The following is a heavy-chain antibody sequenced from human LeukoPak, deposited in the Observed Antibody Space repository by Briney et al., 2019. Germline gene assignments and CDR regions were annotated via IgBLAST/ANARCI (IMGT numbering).Heavy chain of an antibody. CDR2: INHSGST. V-gene: IGHV4-34*01. J-gene: IGHJ4*02. Sequence: SETLSLTCAVYGGSFSDDYWSWIRQPQGKGLEWIGEINHSGSTNYSPSLKSRVTVSVDTSKNQFSLKLTSVTAADTAVYYCARHLPSWELPIFGYWGQGTLVTVSS. CDR1: GGSFSDDY. D-gene: IGHD1-26*01. CDR3: ARHLPSWELPIFGY.